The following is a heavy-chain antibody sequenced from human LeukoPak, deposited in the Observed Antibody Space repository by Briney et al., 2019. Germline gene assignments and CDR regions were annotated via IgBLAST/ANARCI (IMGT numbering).Heavy chain of an antibody. CDR2: IYYSGST. J-gene: IGHJ4*02. D-gene: IGHD4-17*01. CDR1: GGSISSGGYY. V-gene: IGHV4-31*03. CDR3: ARVVHDYGDYVDY. Sequence: SETLSLTCTVSGGSISSGGYYWSWIRQHPGKGLEWIGYIYYSGSTYYNPSLKSRDTISVDTSKNQFSLKLSSVTAADTAVYYCARVVHDYGDYVDYWGQGTLVTVSS.